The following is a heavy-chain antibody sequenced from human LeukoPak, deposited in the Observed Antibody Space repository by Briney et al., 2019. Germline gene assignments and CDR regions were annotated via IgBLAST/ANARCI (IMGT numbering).Heavy chain of an antibody. Sequence: ASVKVSCEASGYTFTSYGISWVRQAPGQGLEWMGWISAYNGNTNYAQKLQGRVTMTTDTSTSTAYMELRSLRSDDTAMYYCARHGSGSYYNLPTDYWGQGTLVTVSS. CDR1: GYTFTSYG. V-gene: IGHV1-18*01. CDR3: ARHGSGSYYNLPTDY. D-gene: IGHD3-10*01. J-gene: IGHJ4*02. CDR2: ISAYNGNT.